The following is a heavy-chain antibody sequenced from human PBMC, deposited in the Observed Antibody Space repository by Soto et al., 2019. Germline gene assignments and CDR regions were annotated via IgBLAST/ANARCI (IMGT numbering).Heavy chain of an antibody. CDR3: AHRRGATSTGGHFDP. CDR2: IYWNDDK. CDR1: GFSLSTSGVG. J-gene: IGHJ5*02. D-gene: IGHD1-26*01. Sequence: QITLKESGPTLVKPTQTLTLTCTFSGFSLSTSGVGVGWIRQPPGKAPEWLAVIYWNDDKRYSPSLRSRLTITKDTSKNQVVLTLTNMDPMDTATYYCAHRRGATSTGGHFDPWGQGTLVTVSS. V-gene: IGHV2-5*01.